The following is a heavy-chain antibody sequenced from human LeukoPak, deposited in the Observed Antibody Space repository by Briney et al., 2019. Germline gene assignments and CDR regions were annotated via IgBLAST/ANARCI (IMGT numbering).Heavy chain of an antibody. CDR1: GYSISGGYH. D-gene: IGHD6-19*01. J-gene: IGHJ4*02. CDR2: ISHSGFT. Sequence: PSETLSLTCAVSGYSISGGYHWGWIRQPPGKGQEWIGIISHSGFTYYNPSLKSRVTISVDTSKNQFSLMLNSVTAADTAVYYCASSPRGGAVAGHYYFDFWGQGTLVTVSS. CDR3: ASSPRGGAVAGHYYFDF. V-gene: IGHV4-38-2*01.